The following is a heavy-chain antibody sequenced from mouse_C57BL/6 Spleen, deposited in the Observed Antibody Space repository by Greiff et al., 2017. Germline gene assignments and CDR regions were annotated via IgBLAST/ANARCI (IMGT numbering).Heavy chain of an antibody. J-gene: IGHJ4*01. CDR1: GYSFTGYY. CDR3: ARCYYGSSYVGAMDY. Sequence: VQLKQSGPELVKPGASVKISCKASGYSFTGYYMNWVKQSPEKSLEWIGEINPSTGGTTYNQKFKAKATLTVDKSSSTAYMQLKSLTSEDSAVYYCARCYYGSSYVGAMDYWGQGTSVTVSS. D-gene: IGHD1-1*01. V-gene: IGHV1-42*01. CDR2: INPSTGGT.